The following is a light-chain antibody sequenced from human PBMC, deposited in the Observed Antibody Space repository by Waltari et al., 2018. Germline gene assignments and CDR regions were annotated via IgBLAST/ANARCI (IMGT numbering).Light chain of an antibody. CDR1: QALFYTSNNNNY. J-gene: IGKJ5*01. V-gene: IGKV4-1*01. Sequence: DIVMTQSPDSLAVSLGERATINCKSSQALFYTSNNNNYLAWYQQKPGQPPKLLIHWASTRESGVHDRFSGSGSGTDFTLTISSLQAEDVAVYYCQQYYKSPLTFGQGTRLEIK. CDR3: QQYYKSPLT. CDR2: WAS.